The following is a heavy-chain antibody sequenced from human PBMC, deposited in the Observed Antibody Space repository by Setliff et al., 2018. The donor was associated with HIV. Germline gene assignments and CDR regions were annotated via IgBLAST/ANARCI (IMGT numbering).Heavy chain of an antibody. D-gene: IGHD6-13*01. CDR2: INAGNGST. Sequence: GASVKVSCKASGYTFTSYAIHWVRQAPGQRLEWMGWINAGNGSTKYSQKFQGRVTITRDTFASIAYMELSSLRSEDTAVYYCARPDSRWYARGRDPLYGLDVWGQGTTVTVSS. CDR3: ARPDSRWYARGRDPLYGLDV. CDR1: GYTFTSYA. J-gene: IGHJ6*02. V-gene: IGHV1-3*01.